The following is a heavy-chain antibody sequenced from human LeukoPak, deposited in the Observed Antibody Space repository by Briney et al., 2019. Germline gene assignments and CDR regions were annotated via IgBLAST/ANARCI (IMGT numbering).Heavy chain of an antibody. J-gene: IGHJ6*03. V-gene: IGHV4-34*01. D-gene: IGHD3-22*01. Sequence: SETLSLTCAVYGGSFSGYYWSWIRQPPGKGLEWIGEINHSGSTNYNPSLKSRVTISVDTSKNQFSLKLSSVTAADTAVYYCASTDRDYYDQRGGYYYYMDVWGKGTTVTVSS. CDR2: INHSGST. CDR1: GGSFSGYY. CDR3: ASTDRDYYDQRGGYYYYMDV.